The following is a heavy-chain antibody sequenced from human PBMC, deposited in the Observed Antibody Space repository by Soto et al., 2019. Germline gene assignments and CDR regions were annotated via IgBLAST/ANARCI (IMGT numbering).Heavy chain of an antibody. J-gene: IGHJ4*02. CDR2: IWYDGSNK. CDR1: GFTFSSYG. V-gene: IGHV3-33*01. D-gene: IGHD1-1*01. CDR3: ASGLNEAIDY. Sequence: QVQLVESGGGVVQPRRSLRLSCAASGFTFSSYGMHWVRQAPGKGLEWVAVIWYDGSNKYYADSVKGRFTISRDNSKNTLYLQMNSLRAEDTAVYYCASGLNEAIDYWGQGTLVTVSS.